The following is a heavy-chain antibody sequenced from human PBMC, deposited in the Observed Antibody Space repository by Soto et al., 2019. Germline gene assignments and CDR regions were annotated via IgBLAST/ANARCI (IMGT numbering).Heavy chain of an antibody. CDR3: ARGVGGSSWYSDY. CDR2: ISSSSSYT. D-gene: IGHD6-13*01. Sequence: PGGSLRLSCAASGFTFSDYYMSWIRQAPGKGLEWVPYISSSSSYTNYADSVKGRFTISRDNAKNSLYLQMNSLRAEDTAVYYCARGVGGSSWYSDYWGQGTLVTVSS. J-gene: IGHJ4*02. V-gene: IGHV3-11*06. CDR1: GFTFSDYY.